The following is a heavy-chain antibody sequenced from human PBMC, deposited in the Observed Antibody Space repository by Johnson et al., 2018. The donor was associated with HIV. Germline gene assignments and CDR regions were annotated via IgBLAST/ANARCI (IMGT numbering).Heavy chain of an antibody. CDR3: ARGSSGSFDL. V-gene: IGHV3-53*01. D-gene: IGHD6-6*01. Sequence: MQLVESGGGLIQPGGSLRLSCAASGFTVSINYMSWVRQAPVKGLEWVSVIYTGSDSTSYTDSVKDRFTISRDSSQNAVDLQISSLRAEDTALYSGARGSSGSFDLWGRGTMVTVSS. CDR1: GFTVSINY. J-gene: IGHJ3*01. CDR2: IYTGSDST.